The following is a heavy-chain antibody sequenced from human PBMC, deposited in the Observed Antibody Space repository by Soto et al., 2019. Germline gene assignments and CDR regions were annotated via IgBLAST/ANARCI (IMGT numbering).Heavy chain of an antibody. CDR2: VHFSGGT. J-gene: IGHJ6*02. CDR3: ARDNMATFDYHYYGMDV. V-gene: IGHV4-61*01. D-gene: IGHD5-12*01. Sequence: QVQLQESGPGLAKPSETLSLTCSVSGGSVSGGSYQWTWIRQAPGKGLEWIGYVHFSGGTNYNPSLESRVTISIDTSRDQFSLKLTSLTAADTAVYFCARDNMATFDYHYYGMDVWGQGTTVTASS. CDR1: GGSVSGGSYQ.